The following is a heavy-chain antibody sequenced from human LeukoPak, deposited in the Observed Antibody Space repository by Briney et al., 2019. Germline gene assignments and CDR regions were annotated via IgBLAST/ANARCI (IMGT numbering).Heavy chain of an antibody. D-gene: IGHD5-24*01. CDR1: GYSFNNYW. V-gene: IGHV5-51*01. CDR3: ARASRDGYNQNFDH. J-gene: IGHJ4*02. Sequence: GESLKISCQGLGYSFNNYWNAWVRQRPGKGLEWRGISYPGGSETRYDPSFQGQATISADSSTSPAYLQWSSLRASDTAMYYCARASRDGYNQNFDHWGQGTLVTVSS. CDR2: SYPGGSET.